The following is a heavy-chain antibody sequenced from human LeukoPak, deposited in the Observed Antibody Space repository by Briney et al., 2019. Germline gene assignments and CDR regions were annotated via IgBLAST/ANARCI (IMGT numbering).Heavy chain of an antibody. J-gene: IGHJ4*02. CDR1: GDSFSNYSAA. V-gene: IGHV6-1*01. CDR2: AYYRSKWYY. D-gene: IGHD3-10*01. CDR3: ARDKRGSAAAGILDY. Sequence: SQTLSLTCAISGDSFSNYSAAWNWLRQSPSRGLEWLGRAYYRSKWYYDYAVSVKSRITINPDTSKNQFSLQLTSVTPEDTAVYYCARDKRGSAAAGILDYWGQGTLVTVSS.